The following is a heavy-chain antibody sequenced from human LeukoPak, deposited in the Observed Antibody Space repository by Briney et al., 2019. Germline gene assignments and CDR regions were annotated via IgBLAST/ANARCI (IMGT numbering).Heavy chain of an antibody. D-gene: IGHD6-13*01. J-gene: IGHJ5*02. Sequence: GGSLKLSCAASGFTFSTYAMHWVRQAPGKGLEWVTVISYDGSNKYFAESVKGRFTVSRDNSKNTLYLQMNSLRADDTAIYYCARDLPRGSWGWLDPWGQGTLVTVSS. CDR1: GFTFSTYA. CDR3: ARDLPRGSWGWLDP. CDR2: ISYDGSNK. V-gene: IGHV3-30*04.